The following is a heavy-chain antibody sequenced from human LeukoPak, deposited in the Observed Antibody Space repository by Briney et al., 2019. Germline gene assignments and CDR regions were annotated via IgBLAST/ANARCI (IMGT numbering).Heavy chain of an antibody. J-gene: IGHJ3*02. CDR2: IIPIFGTA. CDR1: GGTFSGYA. D-gene: IGHD6-19*01. CDR3: ARPLGIAVASDAFDI. V-gene: IGHV1-69*05. Sequence: SVKVSCKASGGTFSGYAISWVRQAPGQGLEWMGGIIPIFGTANYAQKFQGRVTITTDESTSTAYMELSSLRSEDTAVYYCARPLGIAVASDAFDIWGQGTMVTVSS.